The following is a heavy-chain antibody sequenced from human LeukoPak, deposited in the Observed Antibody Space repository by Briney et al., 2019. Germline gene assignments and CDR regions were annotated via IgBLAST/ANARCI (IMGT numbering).Heavy chain of an antibody. V-gene: IGHV3-30*04. CDR2: ISYDGSNK. D-gene: IGHD3-10*01. J-gene: IGHJ6*02. CDR3: ATDPKLIYDYDGMDV. Sequence: GGSLRLSCAASGFTFSDYAMPWVRQAPGKGLEWVGVISYDGSNKYYADSVKGRFTVSRDNSKNTLYVQMNSLRAEDTAVYYCATDPKLIYDYDGMDVWGQGTTVTVSS. CDR1: GFTFSDYA.